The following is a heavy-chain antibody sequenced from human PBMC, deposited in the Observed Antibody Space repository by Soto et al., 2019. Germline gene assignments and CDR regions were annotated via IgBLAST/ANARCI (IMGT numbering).Heavy chain of an antibody. D-gene: IGHD2-2*02. CDR2: IIPIFGTA. J-gene: IGHJ6*02. Sequence: SVKVSCKASGGTFSSYAISWVRQAPGQGLEWMGGIIPIFGTANYAQKFQGRVTITADESTSTAYMELSSLRSEDTAVYYCARLPRYCSSTSCYMGATYCGGDCNYGMDVWGQGTTVTVSS. CDR1: GGTFSSYA. V-gene: IGHV1-69*13. CDR3: ARLPRYCSSTSCYMGATYCGGDCNYGMDV.